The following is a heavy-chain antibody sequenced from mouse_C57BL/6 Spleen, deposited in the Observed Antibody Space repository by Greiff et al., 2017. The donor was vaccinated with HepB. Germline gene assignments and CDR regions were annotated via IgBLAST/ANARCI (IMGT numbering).Heavy chain of an antibody. CDR2: ISYDGSN. D-gene: IGHD4-1*01. V-gene: IGHV3-6*01. Sequence: EVQLQQSGPGLVKPSQSLSLTCSVTGYSITSGYYWNWIRQFPGNKLEWMGYISYDGSNNYNPSLKNRIASTRETSKNQFFLKLNSVTTEDTATYYCAREELTVAWCAYWGQGTLVTVSA. J-gene: IGHJ3*01. CDR1: GYSITSGYY. CDR3: AREELTVAWCAY.